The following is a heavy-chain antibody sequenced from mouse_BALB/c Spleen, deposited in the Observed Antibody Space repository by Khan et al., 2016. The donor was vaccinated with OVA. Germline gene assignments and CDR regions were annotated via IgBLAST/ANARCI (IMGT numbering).Heavy chain of an antibody. Sequence: QVQLQQSGPGLVKPGALVKISCKASGYTFTAYDINWVKQRPGQGLEWIGWIYPGDGSTKYNENFKGKATLTADKSSNTAYLQLSSLTSEKSAVYCCAREGLRGVGMDYWGQGTSVSGSS. CDR1: GYTFTAYD. CDR2: IYPGDGST. CDR3: AREGLRGVGMDY. J-gene: IGHJ4*01. D-gene: IGHD2-4*01. V-gene: IGHV1S56*01.